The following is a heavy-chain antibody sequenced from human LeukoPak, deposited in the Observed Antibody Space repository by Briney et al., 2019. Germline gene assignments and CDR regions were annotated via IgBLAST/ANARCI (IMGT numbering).Heavy chain of an antibody. V-gene: IGHV3-23*01. CDR3: AKMGGYFDY. J-gene: IGHJ4*02. D-gene: IGHD3-16*01. CDR1: GFTSSNSG. Sequence: PGGSLRLSCAASGFTSSNSGMSWVRQAPGKGLEWVSAITGSGDNTYYADSVKGRFTISRDNSKNTLYLQMSSLRAEDTAVYYCAKMGGYFDYWGQGTLVTVSS. CDR2: ITGSGDNT.